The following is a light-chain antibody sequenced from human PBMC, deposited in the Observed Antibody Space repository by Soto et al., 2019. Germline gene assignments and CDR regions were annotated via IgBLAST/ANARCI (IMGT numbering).Light chain of an antibody. J-gene: IGLJ3*02. Sequence: QSALTQPPSASGSLGQSVTFSCTGTSSDVGGYNYVSWYQQHPGKAPKLIIYEVHKRPSGVPDRFSGSKSGNTASLTVSGLQAEDEADYHCSSYGGNDWVFGGGTQLT. CDR3: SSYGGNDWV. V-gene: IGLV2-8*01. CDR1: SSDVGGYNY. CDR2: EVH.